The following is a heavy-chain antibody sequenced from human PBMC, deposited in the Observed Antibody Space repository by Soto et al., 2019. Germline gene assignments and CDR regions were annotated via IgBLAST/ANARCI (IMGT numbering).Heavy chain of an antibody. Sequence: QVPLVQSGAEVKKPGASVKVSCKASGYTFTSYAMHWVRQAPGQRLEWMGWINAGNGNTKYSQKFQGRVTITRDTSASTAYMEQSSLRSEDTAVYYCAREGEPQLLNWFDPWGQGTLVTVSS. CDR3: AREGEPQLLNWFDP. J-gene: IGHJ5*02. CDR1: GYTFTSYA. CDR2: INAGNGNT. V-gene: IGHV1-3*01. D-gene: IGHD1-1*01.